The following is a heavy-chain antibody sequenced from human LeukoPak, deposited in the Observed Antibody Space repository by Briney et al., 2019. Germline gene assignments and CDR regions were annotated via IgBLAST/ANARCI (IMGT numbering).Heavy chain of an antibody. V-gene: IGHV3-21*01. Sequence: EGSLRLSCAASGFTFTSYSMNWVRQAPGKGLEWVSSISSSSNYIYYADSVKGRFTISRDNAKNSLYLQMNSLRAEDTAVYYCAREPGDSSGWSEWGQGTLVTVSS. J-gene: IGHJ4*02. CDR2: ISSSSNYI. D-gene: IGHD6-19*01. CDR1: GFTFTSYS. CDR3: AREPGDSSGWSE.